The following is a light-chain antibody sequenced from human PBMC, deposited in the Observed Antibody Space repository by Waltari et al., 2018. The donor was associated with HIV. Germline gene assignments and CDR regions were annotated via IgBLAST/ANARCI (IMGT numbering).Light chain of an antibody. J-gene: IGKJ5*01. V-gene: IGKV2-28*01. Sequence: VMTQSPLSLPVTPGEPASISCRSSQSLLHSNGYNYLDWYLQKPGQSPQLLIYLGSNRASGVPDRFSGSGSGTDFTLKISRVEAEDVGVYYCMQALQTPITFGQGTRLEIK. CDR3: MQALQTPIT. CDR2: LGS. CDR1: QSLLHSNGYNY.